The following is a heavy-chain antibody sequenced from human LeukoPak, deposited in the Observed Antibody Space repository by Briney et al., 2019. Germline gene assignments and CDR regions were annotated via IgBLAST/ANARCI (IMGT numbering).Heavy chain of an antibody. V-gene: IGHV3-7*03. D-gene: IGHD3-10*01. CDR2: IKQDGSEK. CDR1: GFTFSSYW. Sequence: GGSLRLSCAASGFTFSSYWMSWVRQAPGKGLEWVANIKQDGSEKYYVDSVKGRFTISRDNAKNSLYLQMNSLRAEDTAVYYCARAGYYGSGSYYSLVVSVLDVWGKGTTVTISS. CDR3: ARAGYYGSGSYYSLVVSVLDV. J-gene: IGHJ6*04.